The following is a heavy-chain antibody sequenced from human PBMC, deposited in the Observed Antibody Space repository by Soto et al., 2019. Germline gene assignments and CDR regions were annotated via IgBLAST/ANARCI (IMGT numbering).Heavy chain of an antibody. J-gene: IGHJ6*02. CDR3: ASRSKCGESYPDYYFYCGMDV. CDR1: GDTLSSYA. V-gene: IGHV1-69*01. CDR2: IIPIFDTT. D-gene: IGHD1-26*01. Sequence: QVHLVQSGAEVKKPGSSVKVSCKASGDTLSSYAVSWVRQSPGQGLEWLGGIIPIFDTTNYAQKFPGRVSIPAHESTSTAYIDLSSLRAEHTAVYYCASRSKCGESYPDYYFYCGMDVWGQGTTVTFSS.